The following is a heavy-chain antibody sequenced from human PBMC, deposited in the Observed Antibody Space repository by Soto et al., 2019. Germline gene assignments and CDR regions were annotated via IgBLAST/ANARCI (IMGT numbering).Heavy chain of an antibody. CDR1: GGSFSGYY. CDR3: ARLPTGYSSHFDY. CDR2: INHSGST. Sequence: SETLSLTCAVYGGSFSGYYWSWIRQPPGKGLEWIGEINHSGSTNYNPSLKSRVTISVDTSKNQFSLKLSSVTAADTAVYYCARLPTGYSSHFDYWGQGTLVTVSS. D-gene: IGHD6-19*01. V-gene: IGHV4-34*01. J-gene: IGHJ4*02.